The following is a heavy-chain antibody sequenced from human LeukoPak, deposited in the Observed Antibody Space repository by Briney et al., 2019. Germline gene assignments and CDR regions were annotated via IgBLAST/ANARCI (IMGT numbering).Heavy chain of an antibody. Sequence: GGSLRLSCPVSGFTLSNYWMHWARQAPGKGLVWVARINPDGSSTIYADSVKGRFTISRDNAKNTLYLQMNSLRVEDTAVSYCTRMVTTLRDWGQGTLVTVSS. CDR3: TRMVTTLRD. CDR1: GFTLSNYW. D-gene: IGHD4-17*01. V-gene: IGHV3-74*01. J-gene: IGHJ4*02. CDR2: INPDGSST.